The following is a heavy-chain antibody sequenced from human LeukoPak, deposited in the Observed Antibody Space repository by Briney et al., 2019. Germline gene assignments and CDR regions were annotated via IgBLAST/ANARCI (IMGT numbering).Heavy chain of an antibody. CDR2: INPNSGGT. CDR3: ARETDIVATTAADAFDI. J-gene: IGHJ3*02. CDR1: GYTFTGNY. D-gene: IGHD5-12*01. V-gene: IGHV1-2*02. Sequence: ASVNVSCKASGYTFTGNYMHWVRHAPGQGLERMGWINPNSGGTNNAQKFQGRVTMTRDTSISTAYVELSRLRSDDTAVYYCARETDIVATTAADAFDIWGQGTMVTVSS.